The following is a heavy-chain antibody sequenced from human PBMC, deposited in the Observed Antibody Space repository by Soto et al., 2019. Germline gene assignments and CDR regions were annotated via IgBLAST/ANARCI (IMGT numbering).Heavy chain of an antibody. CDR3: ARSSGRRHVFTFDYGLDV. Sequence: QVQLVESGGGLVEPGGSLRLSCAASGFSVGDNYITWIRQAPGKGLEWLSYSSSSGGYTNYADSVKGRFTISRDNAKNSLYLQMDSLRAEDTAVYFCARSSGRRHVFTFDYGLDVWGQGTTVTVSS. D-gene: IGHD3-16*01. CDR1: GFSVGDNY. V-gene: IGHV3-11*06. CDR2: SSSSGGYT. J-gene: IGHJ6*02.